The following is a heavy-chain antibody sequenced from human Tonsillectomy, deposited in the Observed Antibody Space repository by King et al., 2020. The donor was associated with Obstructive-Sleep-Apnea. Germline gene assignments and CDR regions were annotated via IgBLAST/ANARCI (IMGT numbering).Heavy chain of an antibody. CDR3: ARDPVASYYFDY. CDR2: INSDGTST. J-gene: IGHJ4*02. V-gene: IGHV3-74*01. Sequence: VQLVESGGGLVQPGGSLRLSCAASGFTLGSYWMHWVRHGPEKGLVWVSRINSDGTSTNYADSVNGRFTISRDIAKNTLYLQMNNLRAEDTAVYYCARDPVASYYFDYWGQGTLVTVSS. D-gene: IGHD4-23*01. CDR1: GFTLGSYW.